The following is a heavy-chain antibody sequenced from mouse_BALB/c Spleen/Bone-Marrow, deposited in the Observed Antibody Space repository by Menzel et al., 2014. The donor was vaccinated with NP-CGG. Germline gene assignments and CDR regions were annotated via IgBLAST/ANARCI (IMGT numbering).Heavy chain of an antibody. Sequence: EVQGVEPGGGLVQPGGSLRLSCATSGFTFTDYYMSWVRQPPGKALEWLGFIGNKANGYTTEYSASVKGRFTISRDNSQSILYLQMNTLRAEDSATYYCAREIINDYHWYFDVWGAGTTVTVSS. CDR3: AREIINDYHWYFDV. D-gene: IGHD2-4*01. V-gene: IGHV7-3*02. CDR1: GFTFTDYY. CDR2: IGNKANGYTT. J-gene: IGHJ1*01.